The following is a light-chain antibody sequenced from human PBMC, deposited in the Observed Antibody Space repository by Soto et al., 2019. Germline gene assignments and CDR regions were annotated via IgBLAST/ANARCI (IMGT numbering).Light chain of an antibody. CDR1: SSNIGAGYD. V-gene: IGLV1-40*01. CDR3: QSSDSSLSVV. CDR2: GND. J-gene: IGLJ3*02. Sequence: QTVVTQPPSVSGAPGQRVTISCTGSSSNIGAGYDVHWYQQLPGTAPKLLISGNDNRPSGVPDRFSGSKSGTSASLAITGLQPEDEAEYYCQSSDSSLSVVFGGGTQLTVL.